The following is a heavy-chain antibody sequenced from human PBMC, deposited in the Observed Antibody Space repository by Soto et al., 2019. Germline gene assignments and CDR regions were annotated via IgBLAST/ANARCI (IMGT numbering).Heavy chain of an antibody. V-gene: IGHV3-21*01. J-gene: IGHJ6*02. CDR3: ARDLGCSSTSCYLGGWMGYYYGMDV. D-gene: IGHD2-2*01. CDR2: ISSSSSYI. Sequence: GGSLRLSCTTSTLRFSDHTMSWVRQAPGKGLEWVSSISSSSSYIYYADSVKGRFTISRDNAKNSLYLQMNSLRAEDTAVYYCARDLGCSSTSCYLGGWMGYYYGMDVWGQGTTVTVSS. CDR1: TLRFSDHT.